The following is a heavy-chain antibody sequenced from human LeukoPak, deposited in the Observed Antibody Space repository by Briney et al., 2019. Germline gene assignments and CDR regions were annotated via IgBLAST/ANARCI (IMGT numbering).Heavy chain of an antibody. V-gene: IGHV1-18*01. Sequence: GASVEVSCKASGYTFTSYGISWVRQAPGQGLEWMGWISAYNGNTNYAQKLQGRVTVTTDTSTSTAYMELRSLRSDDTAVYYCARVTMVRGVGDYWGQGTLVTVSS. CDR1: GYTFTSYG. CDR3: ARVTMVRGVGDY. D-gene: IGHD3-10*01. CDR2: ISAYNGNT. J-gene: IGHJ4*02.